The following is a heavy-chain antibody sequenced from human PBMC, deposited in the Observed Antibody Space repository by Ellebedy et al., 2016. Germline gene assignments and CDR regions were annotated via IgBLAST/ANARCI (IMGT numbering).Heavy chain of an antibody. Sequence: GGSLRLSCVDSGITFRNFWMSWVRQAPGKGLEWVANINEDGSEQYYVGSVKGRFTISRDNARNSLFLQMNGLRVEDTALYYCAREAGTPVLSTDWGFLDSWGQGTLVSASS. CDR1: GITFRNFW. J-gene: IGHJ4*02. CDR2: INEDGSEQ. CDR3: AREAGTPVLSTDWGFLDS. V-gene: IGHV3-7*01. D-gene: IGHD2/OR15-2a*01.